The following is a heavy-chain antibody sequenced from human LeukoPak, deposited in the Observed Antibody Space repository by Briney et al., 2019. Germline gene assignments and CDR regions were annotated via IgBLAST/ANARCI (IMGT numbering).Heavy chain of an antibody. Sequence: EASVKVSCKASGFTFTSSAVQWVRQARGQRLEWIGWIVVVSGNTNYAQKFQERVTITRDMSTSTAYMELSSLRSEDTAVYYCAAESSSGFFDWFDPWGQGTLVTVSS. V-gene: IGHV1-58*01. CDR1: GFTFTSSA. D-gene: IGHD3-22*01. J-gene: IGHJ5*02. CDR3: AAESSSGFFDWFDP. CDR2: IVVVSGNT.